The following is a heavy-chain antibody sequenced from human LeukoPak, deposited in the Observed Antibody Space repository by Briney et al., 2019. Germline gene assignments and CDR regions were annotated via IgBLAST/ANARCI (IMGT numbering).Heavy chain of an antibody. V-gene: IGHV3-23*01. CDR3: AKDLEVLWFGDPTDASDI. CDR2: ITGSGDSS. CDR1: GFTFSDYP. D-gene: IGHD3-10*01. J-gene: IGHJ3*02. Sequence: GGSLRLSCAASGFTFSDYPMNWVRQAPGKWLEWVSVITGSGDSSFYGDSVKGRFTISRDNSKNTLYLQMNSLRVEDTAVYYCAKDLEVLWFGDPTDASDIWGQGTMVTVAS.